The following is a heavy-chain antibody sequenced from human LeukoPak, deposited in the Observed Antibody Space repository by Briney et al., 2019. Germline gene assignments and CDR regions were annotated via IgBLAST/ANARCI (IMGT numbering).Heavy chain of an antibody. CDR3: ARTLYGDYGDY. Sequence: ASVKVSCKASGGTFSSYAISWVRQAPGQGLQWMGWISTYNGNANYAQKLQGRVTMTSDTSTSTAYMELRSLRPDDTAVYYCARTLYGDYGDYWGQGTLVTVSS. V-gene: IGHV1-18*01. D-gene: IGHD4-17*01. CDR2: ISTYNGNA. CDR1: GGTFSSYA. J-gene: IGHJ4*02.